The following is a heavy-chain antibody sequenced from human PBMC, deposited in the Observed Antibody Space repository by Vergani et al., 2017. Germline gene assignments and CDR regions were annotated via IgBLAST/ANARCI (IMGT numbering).Heavy chain of an antibody. J-gene: IGHJ6*03. CDR2: MYTSGHT. V-gene: IGHV4-61*02. CDR1: GASVSRGTYY. Sequence: QVQLQESGPGLLKPSQTLSLTCTVSGASVSRGTYYWTWIRQPAGKKLEWIVRMYTSGHTIYNPSLESRVTMSVDTSKNQFSLQLSSGTAADTAVYYCARASHCINCYSEGPYGPGYYYMDVWGKGTTVTVSS. CDR3: ARASHCINCYSEGPYGPGYYYMDV. D-gene: IGHD2-21*01.